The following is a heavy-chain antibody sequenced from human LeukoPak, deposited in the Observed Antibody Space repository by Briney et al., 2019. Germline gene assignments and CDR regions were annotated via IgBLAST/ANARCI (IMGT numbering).Heavy chain of an antibody. V-gene: IGHV4-34*01. CDR2: INYSGST. J-gene: IGHJ4*02. CDR3: ARGLHTRCGSGSYYRPTRYYFDY. CDR1: GGSFSGYC. Sequence: SETLSLTCAVYGGSFSGYCWSWIRQPPGKGLEWIGEINYSGSTNYNPSLKSRVTISVATSKNQFSRKLSSVTAADTAVYYCARGLHTRCGSGSYYRPTRYYFDYWGQGTLVTVSS. D-gene: IGHD3-10*01.